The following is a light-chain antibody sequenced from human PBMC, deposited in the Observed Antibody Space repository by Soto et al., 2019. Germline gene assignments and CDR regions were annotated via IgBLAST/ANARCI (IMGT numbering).Light chain of an antibody. CDR2: DVF. V-gene: IGLV2-14*03. Sequence: QSALTQPASVSGSPGQSITLSCIGTDIDIGGYNYVSWYQQHPGEAPKLIIYDVFNRPSGVSNRFSGSKSGNTASLTISGLQAEDEADYYCSSYRHTDTPYVFGTGTKLTVL. J-gene: IGLJ1*01. CDR1: DIDIGGYNY. CDR3: SSYRHTDTPYV.